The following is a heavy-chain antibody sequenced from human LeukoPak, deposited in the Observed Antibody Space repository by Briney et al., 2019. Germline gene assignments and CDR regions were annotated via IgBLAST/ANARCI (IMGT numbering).Heavy chain of an antibody. CDR1: GFTFSSYW. V-gene: IGHV3-74*01. D-gene: IGHD6-19*01. J-gene: IGHJ4*02. CDR2: ISSDGTST. Sequence: PGGSLRLSCAASGFTFSSYWMHWVRHAPGKGLVWVSRISSDGTSTSYADSVKGRFTISRDNAENTLHLQMNSLRAEDTAVYYCASRVQSGWSFDYWGQGNLVTVSS. CDR3: ASRVQSGWSFDY.